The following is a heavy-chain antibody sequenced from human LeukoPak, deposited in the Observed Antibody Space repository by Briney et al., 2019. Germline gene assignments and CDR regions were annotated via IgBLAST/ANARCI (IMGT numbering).Heavy chain of an antibody. CDR1: GFTFSSYE. CDR2: ISTGGSTM. J-gene: IGHJ4*02. D-gene: IGHD3-22*01. V-gene: IGHV3-48*03. Sequence: GGSLRLSCAVSGFTFSSYEMNWVRQAPGKGLEWVSYISTGGSTMYYADSVRGRFTISRDNAKNSLYLQMNSLRAEDTAVYYFARGFYYRRGYYNGAYWGQGTLVTVSS. CDR3: ARGFYYRRGYYNGAY.